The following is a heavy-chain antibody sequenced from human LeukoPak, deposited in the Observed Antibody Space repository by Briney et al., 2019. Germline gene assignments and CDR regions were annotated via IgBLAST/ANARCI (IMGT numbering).Heavy chain of an antibody. D-gene: IGHD2-2*01. CDR1: GFTFSSYT. Sequence: GGSLRLSCADSGFTFSSYTMNWVRQAPGKGLEWVSGISSMGVSTYYADSVKGRFTISRDNSKNTLYLQMDSLGTEDTAVYYCARMPWTEIYYFYYMDVWGKGTTVTVSS. J-gene: IGHJ6*03. CDR3: ARMPWTEIYYFYYMDV. V-gene: IGHV3-23*01. CDR2: ISSMGVST.